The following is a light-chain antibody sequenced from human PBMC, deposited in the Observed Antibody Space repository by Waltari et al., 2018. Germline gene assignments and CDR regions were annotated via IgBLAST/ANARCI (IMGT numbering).Light chain of an antibody. J-gene: IGKJ1*01. CDR2: GAS. V-gene: IGKV3-15*01. Sequence: EIVMTQSPVTLSVPPGERATLSCRASQSVYSNLAWYKQKPGQAPRLLIYGASTRATGIPARFSGSGSGTEFTLTISSLQSEDFAVYYCQQYNNWPPWTFGQGTKVEIK. CDR1: QSVYSN. CDR3: QQYNNWPPWT.